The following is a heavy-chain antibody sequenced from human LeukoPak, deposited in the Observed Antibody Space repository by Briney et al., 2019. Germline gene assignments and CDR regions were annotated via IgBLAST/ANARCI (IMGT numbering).Heavy chain of an antibody. V-gene: IGHV3-11*04. CDR3: SREPRLLAY. Sequence: GGSLRPSCAGSGFTFSDHYMSWIRQAPGKGLESVSYISLSGASTVYADSAKGRFTISRDNAKNSLYLQINSLRVEDTAVYYCSREPRLLAYWGQGTLVTVSS. J-gene: IGHJ4*02. D-gene: IGHD2-15*01. CDR2: ISLSGAST. CDR1: GFTFSDHY.